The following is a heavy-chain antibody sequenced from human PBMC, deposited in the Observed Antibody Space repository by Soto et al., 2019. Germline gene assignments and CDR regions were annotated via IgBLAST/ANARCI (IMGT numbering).Heavy chain of an antibody. CDR2: IYHSGST. J-gene: IGHJ6*02. D-gene: IGHD2-2*01. V-gene: IGHV4-4*02. CDR3: ARAPVPAAHYGMDV. Sequence: QVQLQESGPGLVKPSGTLSLTCAVSGGSISSSNWWRWVRQPPGKGLEWSGEIYHSGSTNYNPSLYSRVTISVDKSKNQFSLKLSSVAAADTAVYYCARAPVPAAHYGMDVWGQGTTVTVSS. CDR1: GGSISSSNW.